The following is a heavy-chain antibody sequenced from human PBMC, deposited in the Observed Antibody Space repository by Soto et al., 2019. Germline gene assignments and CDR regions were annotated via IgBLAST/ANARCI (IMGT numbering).Heavy chain of an antibody. CDR2: INPSGGST. CDR1: GYTFTSYY. V-gene: IGHV1-46*01. CDR3: ARVIRVYYDSSGYSTHLGY. Sequence: ASVKVSCKASGYTFTSYYMHWVRQAPGQGLEWMGIINPSGGSTSYAQKFQGRVTMTRDTSTSTVYMELSSLRSEDTAVYYCARVIRVYYDSSGYSTHLGYWGQGTLVTVSS. J-gene: IGHJ4*02. D-gene: IGHD3-22*01.